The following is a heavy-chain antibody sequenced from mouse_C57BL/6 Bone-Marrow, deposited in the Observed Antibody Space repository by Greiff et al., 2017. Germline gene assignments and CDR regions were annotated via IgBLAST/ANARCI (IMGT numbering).Heavy chain of an antibody. V-gene: IGHV1-75*01. CDR2: IFPGGGST. D-gene: IGHD1-1*01. J-gene: IGHJ1*03. CDR1: GYTFTDYY. CDR3: ARHFATVVAHWYFDV. Sequence: VQLQQSGPELVKPGASVKISCKASGYTFTDYYINWVKQRPGQGLEWIGWIFPGGGSTYYNEKFKGKATLTVDKSSSTAYMLLSSLTSEDSAVYFGARHFATVVAHWYFDVWGTGTTVTVSS.